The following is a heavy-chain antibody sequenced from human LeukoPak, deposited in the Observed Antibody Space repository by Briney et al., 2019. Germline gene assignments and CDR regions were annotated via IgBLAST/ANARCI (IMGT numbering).Heavy chain of an antibody. J-gene: IGHJ2*01. Sequence: GGSLSLSCAASGFTFSSYDMHWVRQTTGKGLEWVSAIDTAGGTYYPDSVRGRFTISRENAKNTFYLQMNSLTAGDTAVYYCAREGFCGGDCPGYFDLWGRGTLVTVSS. CDR1: GFTFSSYD. CDR2: IDTAGGT. V-gene: IGHV3-13*04. CDR3: AREGFCGGDCPGYFDL. D-gene: IGHD2-21*02.